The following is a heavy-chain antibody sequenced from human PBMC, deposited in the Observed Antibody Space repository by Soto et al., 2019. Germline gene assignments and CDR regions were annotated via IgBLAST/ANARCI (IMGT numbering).Heavy chain of an antibody. V-gene: IGHV1-58*01. CDR3: ARGDYYDTSGPFSDAFDI. D-gene: IGHD3-22*01. CDR1: GFTFTNSA. CDR2: IVVGSGNT. Sequence: ASVKVSCKASGFTFTNSAVQWVRQARGQRLEWIGWIVVGSGNTNYAQKFQERVTITRDMSTSTAYMELNSLRVEDTAVYYCARGDYYDTSGPFSDAFDIWGQGTMVTVSS. J-gene: IGHJ3*02.